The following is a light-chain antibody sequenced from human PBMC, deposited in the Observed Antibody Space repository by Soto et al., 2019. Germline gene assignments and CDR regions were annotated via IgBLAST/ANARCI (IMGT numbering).Light chain of an antibody. Sequence: IQMTQSPSTLSASVGDRVTITCRASQSISSWLAWYQQKPGEAPKLLIYDASALPRGVPSRFSGSGSGTKFTLTIASLQPDDFATYYCQQYETFSGTFRPGTKVDIK. CDR3: QQYETFSGT. CDR1: QSISSW. CDR2: DAS. V-gene: IGKV1-5*01. J-gene: IGKJ1*01.